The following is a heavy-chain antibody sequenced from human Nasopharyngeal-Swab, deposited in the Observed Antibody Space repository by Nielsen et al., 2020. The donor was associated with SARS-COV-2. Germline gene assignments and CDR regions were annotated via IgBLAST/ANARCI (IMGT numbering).Heavy chain of an antibody. Sequence: GGSLRLSCAASGFRFDSYAMSWVRQAPGKGLEWVSAIRGSGITTYYADSVKGRYTISRDNSKNTVYLQMDSLRAEDTAIYYCAGGVAVASTLSDYYYYGMDVWGQGTTVTVSS. J-gene: IGHJ6*02. CDR3: AGGVAVASTLSDYYYYGMDV. D-gene: IGHD6-19*01. V-gene: IGHV3-23*01. CDR2: IRGSGITT. CDR1: GFRFDSYA.